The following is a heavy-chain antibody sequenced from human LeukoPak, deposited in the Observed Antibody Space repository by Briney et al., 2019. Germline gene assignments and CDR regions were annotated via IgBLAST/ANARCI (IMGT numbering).Heavy chain of an antibody. Sequence: GGTLRLSCAASGFSFRTYGMSWVRQAPGKRLEWVSGISGSGGSTYYADSVKGRFTISRDNSKNTLYLQMNSLRAEDTAVYYCVGGSGSRRWVDYWGQGTLVTVSS. V-gene: IGHV3-23*01. CDR1: GFSFRTYG. D-gene: IGHD3-10*01. CDR2: ISGSGGST. CDR3: VGGSGSRRWVDY. J-gene: IGHJ4*02.